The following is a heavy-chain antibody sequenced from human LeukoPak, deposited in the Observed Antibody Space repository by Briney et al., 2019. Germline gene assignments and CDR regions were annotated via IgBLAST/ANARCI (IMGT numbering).Heavy chain of an antibody. V-gene: IGHV1-2*02. CDR1: GYTFSSYG. Sequence: ASVKVSCKASGYTFSSYGITWVRQAPGQGLEWMGWINPKSGGTDYAQKFQGRVTMTRDTSISTAFMELSRLRSDDTAVYYCAREGSGYYYYYMDVWGKGTTVTISS. J-gene: IGHJ6*03. CDR2: INPKSGGT. D-gene: IGHD2-8*02. CDR3: AREGSGYYYYYMDV.